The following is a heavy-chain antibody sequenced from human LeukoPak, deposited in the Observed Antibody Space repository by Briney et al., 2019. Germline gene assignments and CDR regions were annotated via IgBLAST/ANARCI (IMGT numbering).Heavy chain of an antibody. CDR1: GGSISSYY. Sequence: SETLSLTCTVSGGSISSYYWSWIRQPPGKGLEWIGYIYYSGSTNYNPSLKSRVTISVDTSKNQFSLKLSSVTAADTAVYYCARVKVVYYYMDVWGKGTTVTVSS. J-gene: IGHJ6*03. V-gene: IGHV4-59*08. CDR2: IYYSGST. CDR3: ARVKVVYYYMDV. D-gene: IGHD2-15*01.